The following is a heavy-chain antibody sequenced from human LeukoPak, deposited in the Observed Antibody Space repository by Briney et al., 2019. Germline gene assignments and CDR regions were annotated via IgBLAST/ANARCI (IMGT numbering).Heavy chain of an antibody. V-gene: IGHV1-58*01. CDR3: EAQVYYDIPPRMDV. D-gene: IGHD3-22*01. Sequence: SVTLSFTSTGFTFTICAAQLVRQARGQRLEWIGWIVVGRGRTNYAQKYQERVTITRNMSTTTAYMELTSLRFEATAVYYCEAQVYYDIPPRMDVRGQGTTVSVSS. CDR2: IVVGRGRT. J-gene: IGHJ6*02. CDR1: GFTFTICA.